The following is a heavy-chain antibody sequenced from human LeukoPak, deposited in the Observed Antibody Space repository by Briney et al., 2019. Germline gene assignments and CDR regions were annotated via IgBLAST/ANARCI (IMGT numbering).Heavy chain of an antibody. Sequence: GGSLRLSCAASGFTFSSYGMSWVRQAPGKGLEWVSAISGSGGSTYYADSVKGRFTISRHNSKNTLYLQMNSLRAEDTAVYYCAKDPYYYDSSGYYDFTFDYWGQGTLVTVSS. CDR1: GFTFSSYG. V-gene: IGHV3-23*01. CDR3: AKDPYYYDSSGYYDFTFDY. J-gene: IGHJ4*02. D-gene: IGHD3-22*01. CDR2: ISGSGGST.